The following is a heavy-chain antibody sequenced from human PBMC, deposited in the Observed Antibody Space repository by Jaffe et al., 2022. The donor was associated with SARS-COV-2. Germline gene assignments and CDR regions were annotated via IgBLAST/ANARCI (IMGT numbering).Heavy chain of an antibody. CDR2: ISGSGGST. J-gene: IGHJ6*02. CDR3: ANAQLGDSNYYYYYGMDV. V-gene: IGHV3-23*01. CDR1: GFTFSSYA. Sequence: EVQLLESGGGLVQPGGSLRLSCAASGFTFSSYAMSWVRQAPGKGLEWVSAISGSGGSTYYADSVKGRFTISRDNSKNTLYLQMNSLRAEDTAVYYCANAQLGDSNYYYYYGMDVWGQGTTVTVSS. D-gene: IGHD3-16*01.